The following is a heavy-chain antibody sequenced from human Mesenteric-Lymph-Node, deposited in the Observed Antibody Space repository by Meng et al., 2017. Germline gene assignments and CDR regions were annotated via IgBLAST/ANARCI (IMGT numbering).Heavy chain of an antibody. J-gene: IGHJ6*02. CDR1: GFTFSSYG. D-gene: IGHD6-13*01. V-gene: IGHV3-33*01. Sequence: GESLKISCAASGFTFSSYGMHWVRQAPDKGLEWVAVIWYDGSNKYYADSVKGRFTISRDNSKNTLYLQMNSLRAEDTAVYYCARDLGYSSSYYYYGMDVWGQGTTVTVSS. CDR2: IWYDGSNK. CDR3: ARDLGYSSSYYYYGMDV.